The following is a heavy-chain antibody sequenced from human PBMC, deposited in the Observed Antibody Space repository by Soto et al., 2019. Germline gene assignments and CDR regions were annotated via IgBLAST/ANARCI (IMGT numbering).Heavy chain of an antibody. Sequence: GGSLRLSGAASGFTFSSYAMSWVRQAPGKGLEWVSAISGSGGSTYYEDSVKGRFTISRDNSKNTLYLQMNSLRAEDTAVYYCAKASKSYAMVTVDYWGQGTLVTVSS. CDR2: ISGSGGST. V-gene: IGHV3-23*01. J-gene: IGHJ4*02. CDR1: GFTFSSYA. CDR3: AKASKSYAMVTVDY. D-gene: IGHD5-18*01.